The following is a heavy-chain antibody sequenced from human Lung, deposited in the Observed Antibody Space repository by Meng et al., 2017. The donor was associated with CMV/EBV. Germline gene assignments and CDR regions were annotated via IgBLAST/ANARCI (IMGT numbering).Heavy chain of an antibody. Sequence: QVQVQESGPGLVKPSGTLSRTCAVSGGSISSSNGWSWVRQPPGKGLEWIGEIYHSGSTNYNPSLKSRVTISVDKSKNQFSLKLSSVTAADTAVYYCASFPPPGKQWLVTDYWGQGTLVTVSS. CDR1: GGSISSSNG. D-gene: IGHD6-19*01. CDR3: ASFPPPGKQWLVTDY. V-gene: IGHV4-4*02. J-gene: IGHJ4*02. CDR2: IYHSGST.